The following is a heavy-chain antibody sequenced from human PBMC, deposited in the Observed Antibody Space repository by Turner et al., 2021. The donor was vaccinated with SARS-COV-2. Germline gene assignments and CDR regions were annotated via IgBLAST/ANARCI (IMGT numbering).Heavy chain of an antibody. CDR2: IYSGGSK. CDR3: ARGYSSGWYQRGAFDI. J-gene: IGHJ3*02. V-gene: IGHV3-53*01. Sequence: EVPLVESGCCFIQPVWSLSLSCSSSGFTVSSNYMSWVRQAPGKGLEGVSVIYSGGSKYYADSVKGRLTSSRDNSKNTLYLQMNSLRAEDKAVYYCARGYSSGWYQRGAFDIWGQGTMVTVSS. CDR1: GFTVSSNY. D-gene: IGHD6-19*01.